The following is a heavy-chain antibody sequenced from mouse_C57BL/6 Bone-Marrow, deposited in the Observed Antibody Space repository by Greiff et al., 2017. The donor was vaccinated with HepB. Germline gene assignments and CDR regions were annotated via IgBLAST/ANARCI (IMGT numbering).Heavy chain of an antibody. CDR1: GFTFSSYG. D-gene: IGHD1-1*01. CDR3: ARHPLFTTVVATDAMDY. J-gene: IGHJ4*01. CDR2: ISSGGSYT. Sequence: DVKLVESGGDLVKPGGSLKLSCAASGFTFSSYGMSWVRQTPDKRLEWVATISSGGSYTYYPDSVKGRFTISRDNAKNTLYLQMSSLKSEDTAMYYCARHPLFTTVVATDAMDYWGQGTSVTVSS. V-gene: IGHV5-6*02.